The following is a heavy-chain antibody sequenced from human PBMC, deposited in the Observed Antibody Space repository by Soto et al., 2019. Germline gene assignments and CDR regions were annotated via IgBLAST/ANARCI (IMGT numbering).Heavy chain of an antibody. V-gene: IGHV3-23*01. CDR2: ISGSSDSK. CDR1: GFTFSTYA. D-gene: IGHD5-12*01. Sequence: EVQLLESGGGLVQPGGSLRLSCAASGFTFSTYAMSWVRQGPGKGLEWVADISGSSDSKHYADSVKGRFTVSRDNSKNTLFVHMTSLRVEDTAVYYCAQVGWLHDFAYWGQGTLVTVSS. J-gene: IGHJ4*02. CDR3: AQVGWLHDFAY.